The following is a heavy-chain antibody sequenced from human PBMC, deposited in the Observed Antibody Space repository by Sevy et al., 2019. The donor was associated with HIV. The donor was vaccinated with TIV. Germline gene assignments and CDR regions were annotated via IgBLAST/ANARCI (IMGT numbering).Heavy chain of an antibody. J-gene: IGHJ6*02. CDR1: GFTFDDYA. CDR2: ISWDGGST. D-gene: IGHD3-3*01. V-gene: IGHV3-43D*03. Sequence: GGSLRLSCAASGFTFDDYAMHWVRQAPGKGLEWVSLISWDGGSTYYADSVKGRFTTSRDNSKNSLYLQMNSLRAEDTAWYYCAKDITGYDFWSGSNRGGTHSYYYGMDVWGQGTTVTVSS. CDR3: AKDITGYDFWSGSNRGGTHSYYYGMDV.